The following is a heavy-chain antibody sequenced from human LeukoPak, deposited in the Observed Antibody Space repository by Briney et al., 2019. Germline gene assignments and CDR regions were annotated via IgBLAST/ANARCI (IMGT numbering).Heavy chain of an antibody. Sequence: PGGSLRISCAASGFTFSDHYMTWIRQAPGKGLQWVSYISLSNSDSDKSYADSVKGRFTISRDNAKNCLFLQMNSLRVEDTAVYYCTRGLWGLDSWGQGTLVTVSS. D-gene: IGHD7-27*01. CDR1: GFTFSDHY. V-gene: IGHV3-11*01. CDR3: TRGLWGLDS. J-gene: IGHJ5*01. CDR2: ISLSNSDSDK.